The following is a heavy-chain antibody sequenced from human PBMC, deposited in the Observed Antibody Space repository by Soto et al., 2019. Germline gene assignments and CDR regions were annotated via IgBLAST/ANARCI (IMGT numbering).Heavy chain of an antibody. CDR2: MNPNSGNT. Sequence: ASVKVSCKASGYTFTSYDINWVRQATGQGLEWMGWMNPNSGNTGYAQKFQGRVTMTRNTSISTAYMELSSLRSEDTAVYYCARFTPLRITMVRGGGMDVWGQGTTVTVSS. J-gene: IGHJ6*02. CDR3: ARFTPLRITMVRGGGMDV. D-gene: IGHD3-10*01. V-gene: IGHV1-8*01. CDR1: GYTFTSYD.